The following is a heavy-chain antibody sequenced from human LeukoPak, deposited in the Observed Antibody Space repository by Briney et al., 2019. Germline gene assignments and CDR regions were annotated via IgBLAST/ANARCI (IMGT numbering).Heavy chain of an antibody. J-gene: IGHJ4*02. CDR2: FDPEDGET. Sequence: ASVKVSCKVSGYTLTELSMHWVRQAPGKGLEWMGGFDPEDGETIYAQKFQGRVTVTEDTSTDTAYMELSSLRSEDTAVYYCATGVVVAAKSGFDYWGQGTLVTVSS. CDR1: GYTLTELS. CDR3: ATGVVVAAKSGFDY. V-gene: IGHV1-24*01. D-gene: IGHD2-15*01.